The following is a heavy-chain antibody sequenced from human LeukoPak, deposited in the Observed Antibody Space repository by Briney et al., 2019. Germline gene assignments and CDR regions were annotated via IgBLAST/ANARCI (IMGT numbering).Heavy chain of an antibody. CDR3: ATWAFYHSLDV. CDR2: INKDGSAT. D-gene: IGHD1-26*01. V-gene: IGHV3-43*02. J-gene: IGHJ6*02. Sequence: PGGSLRLSCAASGFTFSTYGMHWVRQAPGKGLEWVSLINKDGSATYYADSVKGRFTISRDNSKNSLYLQMNSLRSEDTALYYCATWAFYHSLDVWGQGTTVTVSS. CDR1: GFTFSTYG.